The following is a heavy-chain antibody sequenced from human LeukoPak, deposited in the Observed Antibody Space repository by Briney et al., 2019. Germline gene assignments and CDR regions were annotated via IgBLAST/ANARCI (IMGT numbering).Heavy chain of an antibody. D-gene: IGHD3-22*01. V-gene: IGHV1-2*02. CDR1: GYTFTGYY. Sequence: ASVKVSCKASGYTFTGYYMHWVRQAPGQGLEWMGWISPKSGGTKYAQKFQGRVTMTRDTSISTAFMELSRLTSDDTAVYYCARDLAAITTGSHNWFDPWGQGTLVTVSS. J-gene: IGHJ5*02. CDR3: ARDLAAITTGSHNWFDP. CDR2: ISPKSGGT.